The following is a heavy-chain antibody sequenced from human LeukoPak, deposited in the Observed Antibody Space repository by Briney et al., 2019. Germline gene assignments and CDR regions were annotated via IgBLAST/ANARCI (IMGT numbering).Heavy chain of an antibody. Sequence: GGSLRLSCAASGFTFSAYWMSWVRQAPGKGLEWVASIKQDGTEDYYVDSVKGRFTISRDNAKNSLFLQMNSRTAADTAVYYCANSRTSHGYWGQGTLVTVSS. CDR1: GFTFSAYW. V-gene: IGHV3-7*01. CDR2: IKQDGTED. J-gene: IGHJ4*02. CDR3: ANSRTSHGY. D-gene: IGHD1-26*01.